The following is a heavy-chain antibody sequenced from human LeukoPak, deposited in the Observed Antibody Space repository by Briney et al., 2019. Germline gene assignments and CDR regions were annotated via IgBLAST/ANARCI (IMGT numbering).Heavy chain of an antibody. V-gene: IGHV1-69*01. CDR1: GGTFSSYA. CDR3: ARADCSGGSCYRYYYYGMDV. Sequence: SVKVSCKASGGTFSSYAISWVRQAPGQGLGWMGGIIPIFGTANYAQKFQGRVTITADESTSTAYMELSSLRSEDTAVYYCARADCSGGSCYRYYYYGMDVWGKGTTVTVSS. CDR2: IIPIFGTA. J-gene: IGHJ6*04. D-gene: IGHD2-15*01.